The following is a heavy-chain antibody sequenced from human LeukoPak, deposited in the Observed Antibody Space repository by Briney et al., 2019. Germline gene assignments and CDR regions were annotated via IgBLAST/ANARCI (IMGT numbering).Heavy chain of an antibody. V-gene: IGHV3-21*01. D-gene: IGHD3-10*01. CDR2: ISVCSRFI. J-gene: IGHJ4*02. CDR1: GFPFSDST. Sequence: PGGSLRLSCAASGFPFSDSTMNWVRQAPGKGLDWVSSISVCSRFIYYPDSVRGRFTHSRDSANNSVDLQMSSLRAEDTAVYYCARGAGVRPLDYWGQGTLVTVSS. CDR3: ARGAGVRPLDY.